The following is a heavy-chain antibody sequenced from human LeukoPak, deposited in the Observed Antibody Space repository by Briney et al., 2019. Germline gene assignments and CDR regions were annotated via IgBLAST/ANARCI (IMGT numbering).Heavy chain of an antibody. CDR1: GTSISRHY. V-gene: IGHV4-4*09. CDR3: ARQDGLWVGDLGGWFDF. D-gene: IGHD3-10*01. Sequence: SETLSLTCTVSGTSISRHYWSWLRQSAGLGLEWLGYISTTGSTTYNPSLEGRVTMSEDTSQNQLSLTLSSVTAADTAVYFCARQDGLWVGDLGGWFDFWGQGIQVTVSS. CDR2: ISTTGST. J-gene: IGHJ5*01.